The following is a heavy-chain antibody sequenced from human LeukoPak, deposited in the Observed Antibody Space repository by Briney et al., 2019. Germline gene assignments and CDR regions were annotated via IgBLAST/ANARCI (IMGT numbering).Heavy chain of an antibody. CDR3: ARDYDHYYGSGSYLYYFDY. CDR2: IKTDGSEK. Sequence: GGSLRLSCEGSGFTLSNYWMGWVRQAPGNGLQWVANIKTDGSEKYYVDSVKGRFTISRDNAKNSLYLQMTSLRAEDTAVYYCARDYDHYYGSGSYLYYFDYWGQGTLVTVSS. J-gene: IGHJ4*02. D-gene: IGHD3-10*01. V-gene: IGHV3-7*01. CDR1: GFTLSNYW.